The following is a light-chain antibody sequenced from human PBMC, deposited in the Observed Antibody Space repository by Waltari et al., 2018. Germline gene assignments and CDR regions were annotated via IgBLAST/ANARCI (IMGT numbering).Light chain of an antibody. CDR1: RRAIGGFNY. CDR2: DVN. Sequence: QSALPQPASVAGSPGQSITISCTGTRRAIGGFNYVSWYQQHPGKPPKLLICDVNEWPSGVSDRFSGSKSGNTASLTISGLQAEDEADYYCSSYTSSSTWVFGGGTKLTVL. CDR3: SSYTSSSTWV. V-gene: IGLV2-14*03. J-gene: IGLJ3*02.